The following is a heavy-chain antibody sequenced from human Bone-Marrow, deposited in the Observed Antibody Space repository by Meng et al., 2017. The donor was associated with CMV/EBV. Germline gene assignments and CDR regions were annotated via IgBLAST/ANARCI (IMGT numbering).Heavy chain of an antibody. CDR2: INPNTGAT. Sequence: CKASGYMFRGYYIPWVRQAPGQGLEWMGWINPNTGATNYAQKFQGRVTMTRDTSITTAYMDLNRLKSDDTAVYYCARDEGDYDGMDVWGQGTTVTVSS. J-gene: IGHJ6*02. V-gene: IGHV1-2*02. CDR1: GYMFRGYY. CDR3: ARDEGDYDGMDV.